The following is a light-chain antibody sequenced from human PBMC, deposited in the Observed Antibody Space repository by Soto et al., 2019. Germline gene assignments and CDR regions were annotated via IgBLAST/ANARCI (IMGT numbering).Light chain of an antibody. CDR3: AVWDNSMTAWV. Sequence: QSALTQPASVSGSPGQSIAISCTGTSSDVGSYNSVSWYQQHPGKAPKLMIYEGSKRPSGVSDRFSGSKSGNTASLTISGLQAEDEADYYCAVWDNSMTAWVFGGGTKLTVL. J-gene: IGLJ3*02. CDR2: EGS. V-gene: IGLV2-23*01. CDR1: SSDVGSYNS.